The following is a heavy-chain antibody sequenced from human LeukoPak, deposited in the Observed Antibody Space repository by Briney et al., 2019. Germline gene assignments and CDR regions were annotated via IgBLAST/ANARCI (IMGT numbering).Heavy chain of an antibody. CDR3: ARNYVWGSYRFFDY. V-gene: IGHV4-30-4*08. J-gene: IGHJ4*02. Sequence: SETLSLTCTVSGGSISSGDYYWSWIRQPPGKGLEWIGYIYYSGSTYYSPSLKSRVTISVDTSKNQFSLKLSSVTAADTAVYYCARNYVWGSYRFFDYWGQGTLVTVSS. CDR1: GGSISSGDYY. D-gene: IGHD3-16*02. CDR2: IYYSGST.